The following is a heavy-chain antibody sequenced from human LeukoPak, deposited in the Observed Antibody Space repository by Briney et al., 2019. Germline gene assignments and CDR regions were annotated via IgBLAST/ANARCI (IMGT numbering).Heavy chain of an antibody. Sequence: SETLSLTCTVSGGSISGNYWSGIRQPPGKGLEWIGYIYYSGSTKSSPSLKSRVTISVDTSKNQFSLRLSSVTAADTATYYCARHGEIVGRDWTFDYWGQGTLVTVSS. CDR1: GGSISGNY. D-gene: IGHD3-22*01. CDR2: IYYSGST. J-gene: IGHJ4*02. CDR3: ARHGEIVGRDWTFDY. V-gene: IGHV4-59*08.